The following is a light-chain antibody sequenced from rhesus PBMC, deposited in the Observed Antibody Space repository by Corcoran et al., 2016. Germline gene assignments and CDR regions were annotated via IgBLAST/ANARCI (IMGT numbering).Light chain of an antibody. CDR3: HHHDPSPFT. J-gene: IGKJ3*01. Sequence: DIQMTQSPSSLSASVGDRVTITCRASQGISNLLAWYQQKPGKAPKLRNYKASNLETGVPSRLRGSGSGTLFTLTISSLQPEDIPPYYCHHHDPSPFTFGPGTQLDIK. V-gene: IGKV1-69*01. CDR2: KAS. CDR1: QGISNL.